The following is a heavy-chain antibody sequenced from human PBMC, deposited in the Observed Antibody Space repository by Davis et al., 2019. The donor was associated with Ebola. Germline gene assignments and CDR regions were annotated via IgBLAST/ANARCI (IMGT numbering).Heavy chain of an antibody. CDR2: IIPIFGTA. D-gene: IGHD2-2*01. V-gene: IGHV1-69*13. J-gene: IGHJ3*02. CDR3: ARDNDIVVVPAAIGDAFDI. Sequence: SVKVSCKASGYTFTSYFMHWVRQAPGQGLEWMGGIIPIFGTANYAQKFQGRVTITADESTSTAYMELSSLRSEDTAVYYCARDNDIVVVPAAIGDAFDIWGQGTMVTVSS. CDR1: GYTFTSYF.